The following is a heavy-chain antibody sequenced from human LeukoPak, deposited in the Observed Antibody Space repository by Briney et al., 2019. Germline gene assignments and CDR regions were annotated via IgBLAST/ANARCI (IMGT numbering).Heavy chain of an antibody. CDR3: ASARVQYQLLSPSDY. V-gene: IGHV3-30-3*01. CDR2: ISYDGSNK. D-gene: IGHD2-2*01. CDR1: GFTFSSYA. Sequence: GGSLSLSCAASGFTFSSYAMNWVRQAPGKGLEWVALISYDGSNKNYADSVKGRFTISRDNSKNTLYLQMNSLRAEDTAVYYCASARVQYQLLSPSDYWGQGTLVTVSS. J-gene: IGHJ4*02.